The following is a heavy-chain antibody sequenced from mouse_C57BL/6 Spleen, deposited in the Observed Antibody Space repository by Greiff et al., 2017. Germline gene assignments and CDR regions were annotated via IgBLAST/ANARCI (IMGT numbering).Heavy chain of an antibody. V-gene: IGHV1-85*01. CDR1: GYTFTSYD. D-gene: IGHD3-3*01. Sequence: VKLMESGPELVKPGASVKLSCTASGYTFTSYDINWVKQRPGQGLEWIGWIYPRDGSTKYNEKFKGKATLTVDTSSSTAYMELHSLTSEDSAVYFCARGTDYFDYWGQGTTLTVAS. CDR2: IYPRDGST. J-gene: IGHJ2*01. CDR3: ARGTDYFDY.